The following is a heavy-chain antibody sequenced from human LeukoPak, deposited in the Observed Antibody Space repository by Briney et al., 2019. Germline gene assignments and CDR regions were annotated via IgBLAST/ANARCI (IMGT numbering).Heavy chain of an antibody. Sequence: GGSLRLSCAASGFTFDDYAMHWVRQAPGKGLEWVSGISWNSGSIGYADSVKGRFTISRDNAKNSLYLQINSLRAEDTALYYCAKDQAPDIVATVTFDYWGQGTLVTVSS. CDR1: GFTFDDYA. CDR2: ISWNSGSI. D-gene: IGHD5-12*01. CDR3: AKDQAPDIVATVTFDY. J-gene: IGHJ4*02. V-gene: IGHV3-9*01.